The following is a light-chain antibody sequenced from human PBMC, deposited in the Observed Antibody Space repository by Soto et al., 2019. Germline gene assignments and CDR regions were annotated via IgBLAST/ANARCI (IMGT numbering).Light chain of an antibody. CDR1: QSVRSGY. CDR3: QQYGSSPFT. J-gene: IGKJ2*01. CDR2: GAS. V-gene: IGKV3-20*01. Sequence: EIVLTQSPGTLSLSPGERATFSCRASQSVRSGYLAWYQQKPGQAPRLLMYGASQRATGIPDRFSGGGSGTDFTLTISRLEPEDFAVFYCQQYGSSPFTFGQGTKLEIK.